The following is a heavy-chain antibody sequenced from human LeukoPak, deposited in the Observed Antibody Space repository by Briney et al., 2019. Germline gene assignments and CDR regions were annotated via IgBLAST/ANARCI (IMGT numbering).Heavy chain of an antibody. CDR1: GFTLSSYA. Sequence: GGSLRLSCAASGFTLSSYAMHWVRQAPGKGLEWVAVISYDGSNKYYADSVKGRFTISRDNSKNTLYLQMNSLRAEDTAVYYCAGGSGSYYGSHFDYWGQGTLVTVSS. CDR2: ISYDGSNK. V-gene: IGHV3-30*04. CDR3: AGGSGSYYGSHFDY. D-gene: IGHD3-10*01. J-gene: IGHJ4*02.